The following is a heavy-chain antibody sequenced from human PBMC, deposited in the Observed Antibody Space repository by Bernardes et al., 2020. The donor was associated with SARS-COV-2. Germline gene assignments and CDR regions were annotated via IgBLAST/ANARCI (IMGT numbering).Heavy chain of an antibody. V-gene: IGHV1-2*02. CDR1: GYTFTGYY. CDR2: INPNSGGT. Sequence: ASVKVSCKASGYTFTGYYMHWVRQAPGQGLELMGWINPNSGGTNYAQKFQGRVTMTRDTSISTAYMELSRLRSDDTAVYYCVRSGGDCCHGNFDYWGQGTLVTVSS. D-gene: IGHD2-21*02. CDR3: VRSGGDCCHGNFDY. J-gene: IGHJ4*02.